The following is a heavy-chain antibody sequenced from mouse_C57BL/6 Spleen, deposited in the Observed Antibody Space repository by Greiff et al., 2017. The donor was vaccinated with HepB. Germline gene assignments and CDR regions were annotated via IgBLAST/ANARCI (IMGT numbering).Heavy chain of an antibody. CDR1: GFTFSSYG. Sequence: DVKLVESGGDLVKPGGSLKLSCAASGFTFSSYGMSWVRQTPDKRLEWVATISSGGSYTYYPDSVKGRFTISRDNAKNTLYLQESSLKSEDRAMYNCARQARDDGRGSSYWYIDVWGTGTTVTVSS. CDR3: ARQARDDGRGSSYWYIDV. D-gene: IGHD1-1*01. J-gene: IGHJ1*03. CDR2: ISSGGSYT. V-gene: IGHV5-6*02.